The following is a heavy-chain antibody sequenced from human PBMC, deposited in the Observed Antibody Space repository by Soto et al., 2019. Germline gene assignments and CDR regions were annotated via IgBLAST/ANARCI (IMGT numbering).Heavy chain of an antibody. D-gene: IGHD3-10*01. V-gene: IGHV3-74*01. Sequence: GGSLRLSCAASGFTFSNYWMHWVRQAPGKGLVWVSRMNTDGSSTSYADSVKGRFTISRDNAKNTLYLQMNSLRAEDTAVYYCAREMRFYNYYGSGVLGYWGQGTLVTVSS. CDR3: AREMRFYNYYGSGVLGY. CDR1: GFTFSNYW. CDR2: MNTDGSST. J-gene: IGHJ4*02.